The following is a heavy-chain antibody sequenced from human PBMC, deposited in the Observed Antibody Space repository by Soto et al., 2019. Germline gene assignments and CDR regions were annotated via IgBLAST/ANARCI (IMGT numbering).Heavy chain of an antibody. CDR3: ARDGIAARPLLGAFDI. J-gene: IGHJ3*02. D-gene: IGHD6-6*01. CDR2: ISSSGSTI. V-gene: IGHV3-48*03. Sequence: GGSLRLSCAASGFTFSSYEMNWVRQAPGKGLEWVSYISSSGSTIYYADSVKGRFTISRDNAKNSLYLQMNSLRAEDTAVYYCARDGIAARPLLGAFDIWGQGTMVTVSS. CDR1: GFTFSSYE.